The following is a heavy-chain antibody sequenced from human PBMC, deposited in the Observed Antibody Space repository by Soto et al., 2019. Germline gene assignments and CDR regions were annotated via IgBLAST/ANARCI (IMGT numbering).Heavy chain of an antibody. D-gene: IGHD3-3*01. CDR1: GFTFSSYV. J-gene: IGHJ6*02. V-gene: IGHV3-23*01. Sequence: EVQLLESGGGLVQPGGSLRLSCAASGFTFSSYVMSWVRQAPGKGLEWVSAISGSGGSTYYADSVKGRFTISRDNSNNTRYLQRNSLRAEDTAVYYCATDRDDFWSGPPGSYYYYYGMDVWGQGTTVTVS. CDR2: ISGSGGST. CDR3: ATDRDDFWSGPPGSYYYYYGMDV.